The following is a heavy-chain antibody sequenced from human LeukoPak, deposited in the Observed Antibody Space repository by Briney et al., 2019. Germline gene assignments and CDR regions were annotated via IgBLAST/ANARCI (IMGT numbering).Heavy chain of an antibody. Sequence: SETLSLTCTVSGGSISSYYWSWIRQPPGKGLERIGCIYYSGSTNYNPSLKSRVTMSVDTSKNQFSLKLSSMTAPDPAVSCSTRAVWQPGDWYFELSGRGALVTVSS. CDR1: GGSISSYY. CDR2: IYYSGST. D-gene: IGHD3-10*01. CDR3: TRAVWQPGDWYFEL. J-gene: IGHJ2*01. V-gene: IGHV4-59*01.